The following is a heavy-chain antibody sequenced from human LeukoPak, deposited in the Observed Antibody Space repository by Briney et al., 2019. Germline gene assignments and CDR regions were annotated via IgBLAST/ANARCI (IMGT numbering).Heavy chain of an antibody. CDR3: ARDALLWFGESNYYYYGMDV. CDR1: GFTVSSNY. D-gene: IGHD3-10*01. CDR2: IYSGGST. Sequence: GGSLRLSCAASGFTVSSNYMSWIRQAPGKGLEWLSLIYSGGSTSYADSVKGRFTISRDNSKNTLYLQMNSLRAEDTAVYYCARDALLWFGESNYYYYGMDVWGQGTTVTVSS. V-gene: IGHV3-53*01. J-gene: IGHJ6*02.